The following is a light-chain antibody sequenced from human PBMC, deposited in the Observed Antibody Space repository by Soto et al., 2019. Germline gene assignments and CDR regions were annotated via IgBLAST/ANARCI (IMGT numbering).Light chain of an antibody. V-gene: IGKV1-39*01. CDR2: ATS. CDR1: QSISGS. Sequence: DIQMTQSPSSLSASVGDTVTITCRASQSISGSLHWYQLKPGKAPKLLIYATSTLQSGVPSRFSGSGFGTDFTLTISSLQPEDFATYYCQQANSFPLTFGGGTKVDIK. J-gene: IGKJ4*01. CDR3: QQANSFPLT.